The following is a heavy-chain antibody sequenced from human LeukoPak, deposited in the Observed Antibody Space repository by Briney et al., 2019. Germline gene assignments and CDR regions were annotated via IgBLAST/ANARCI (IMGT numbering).Heavy chain of an antibody. D-gene: IGHD4-17*01. Sequence: PSETLSLTCAVYGGSFSGYYWGWIRQPPGKGLEWIGEINHSGSTNYNPSLKSRVTISVDTSKNQFSLKLSSVTAADTAVYYCARVEKDGDYGWGAFDIWGQGTMVTVSS. CDR3: ARVEKDGDYGWGAFDI. CDR1: GGSFSGYY. CDR2: INHSGST. J-gene: IGHJ3*02. V-gene: IGHV4-34*01.